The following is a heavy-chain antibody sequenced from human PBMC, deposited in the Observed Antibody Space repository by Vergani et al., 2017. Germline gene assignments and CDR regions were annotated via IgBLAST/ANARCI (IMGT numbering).Heavy chain of an antibody. CDR2: INHSGST. Sequence: QVQLQQWGAGLLKPSETLSLTCAVYGGSFSGYYWSWIRQPPGKGLEWIGEINHSGSTNYNPSLKSRVTISVDPAKNQFSLKLSSVTAADTAVDYCASSIAARSYWGQGTLVTVSS. J-gene: IGHJ4*02. D-gene: IGHD6-6*01. V-gene: IGHV4-34*01. CDR1: GGSFSGYY. CDR3: ASSIAARSY.